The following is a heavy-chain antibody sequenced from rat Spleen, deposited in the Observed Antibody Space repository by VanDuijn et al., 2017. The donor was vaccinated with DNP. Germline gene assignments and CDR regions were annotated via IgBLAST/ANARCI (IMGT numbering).Heavy chain of an antibody. CDR3: TSLTYGGY. D-gene: IGHD1-11*01. V-gene: IGHV6-6*01. CDR2: IKPKSNNYAT. J-gene: IGHJ2*01. Sequence: EVQFLESGGGLVQPGNSLKLSCVTSGFTFSSSWMYWYRQFPEKRLEWVARIKPKSNNYATYYAESVKGRFTISRDDSKSSVYLQMDSLKEEDTAIYYCTSLTYGGYWGQGVMVSVSS. CDR1: GFTFSSSW.